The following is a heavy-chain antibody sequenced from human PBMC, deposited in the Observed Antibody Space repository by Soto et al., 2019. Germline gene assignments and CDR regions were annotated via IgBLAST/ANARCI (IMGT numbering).Heavy chain of an antibody. D-gene: IGHD5-12*01. CDR3: ARGREYRPDVFDI. Sequence: GGSLRLSCAASGFTYSSHGMSWVRQAPGKGLEWIAGLSRGGGSTYYADSVKGRFTISRDNSKNTLDLIMNSLRVEDTALYYCARGREYRPDVFDIWGQGTIVPGSS. CDR1: GFTYSSHG. V-gene: IGHV3-23*01. J-gene: IGHJ3*02. CDR2: LSRGGGST.